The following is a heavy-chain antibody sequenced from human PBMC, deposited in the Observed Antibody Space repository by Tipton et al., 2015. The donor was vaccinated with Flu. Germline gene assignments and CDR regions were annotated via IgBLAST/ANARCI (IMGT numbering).Heavy chain of an antibody. CDR2: IKQGGSEK. CDR3: ARTRGGYCSSTSCYADYFDF. Sequence: SLRLSCAASGFTFNTYWMSWVRQAPGKGLEWVANIKQGGSEKYYVDSVKGRFTISRDNAKNSLYLQMNSLRAEDTAVYYCARTRGGYCSSTSCYADYFDFWGQGTTVTVSS. D-gene: IGHD2-2*01. CDR1: GFTFNTYW. V-gene: IGHV3-7*01. J-gene: IGHJ4*02.